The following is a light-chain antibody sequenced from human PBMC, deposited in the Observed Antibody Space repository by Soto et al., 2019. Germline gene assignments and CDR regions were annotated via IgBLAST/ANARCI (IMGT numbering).Light chain of an antibody. CDR3: QQYGTSPYT. J-gene: IGKJ2*01. Sequence: EIVLTQSPGTLSLSPGEGATLSCRASQSVSSSYLAWYQHKPGQAPRLLIYGASSRATGVPDRVSGSGSGTGCTLTMSRLEPEDFAVYFCQQYGTSPYTFGQGTNLEMK. CDR1: QSVSSSY. CDR2: GAS. V-gene: IGKV3-20*01.